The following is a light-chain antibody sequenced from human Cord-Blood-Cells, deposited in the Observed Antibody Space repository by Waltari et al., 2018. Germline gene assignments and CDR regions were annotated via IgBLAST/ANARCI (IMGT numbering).Light chain of an antibody. J-gene: IGKJ1*01. V-gene: IGKV1-5*03. Sequence: DIQMTQSPSTLSASVVDRVTITCRASQSISSWLAWYQQKPGKAPKILIYKASSLESGVQSRFSGSGSGTEFTLTTSSLQPDDFATYYCQQYNSYSRTFGQGTKVEIK. CDR2: KAS. CDR1: QSISSW. CDR3: QQYNSYSRT.